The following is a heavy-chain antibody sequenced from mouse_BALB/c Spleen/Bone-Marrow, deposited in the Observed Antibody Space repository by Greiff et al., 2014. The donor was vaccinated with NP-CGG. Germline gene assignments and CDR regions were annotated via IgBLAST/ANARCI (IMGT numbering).Heavy chain of an antibody. J-gene: IGHJ1*01. Sequence: VKLEESGPGLVAPSQSLSITCTVSGFSLTSYGVHWARQPPGKGLEWLGVIRAGGSTNYNSALMSRLSISKDNSKSQVFLKMNSLQTDDTAMYYCARVYLWYFDVWGAGTTVTVSS. D-gene: IGHD2-3*01. CDR1: GFSLTSYG. V-gene: IGHV2-9*02. CDR2: IRAGGST. CDR3: ARVYLWYFDV.